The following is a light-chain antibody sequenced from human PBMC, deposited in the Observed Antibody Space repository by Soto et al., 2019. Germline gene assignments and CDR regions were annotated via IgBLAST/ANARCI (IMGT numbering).Light chain of an antibody. CDR3: CSDEARFL. Sequence: QSPLSHSLAVSWYPGHSVTISCTGTSSDVGVSRSVSWYQQHPGKAPKLIISDVTKRPSGVPYRFSGSKSGNTASLTISGLQAADEADYYCCSDEARFLFGTGTKVTVL. J-gene: IGLJ1*01. CDR1: SSDVGVSRS. CDR2: DVT. V-gene: IGLV2-11*01.